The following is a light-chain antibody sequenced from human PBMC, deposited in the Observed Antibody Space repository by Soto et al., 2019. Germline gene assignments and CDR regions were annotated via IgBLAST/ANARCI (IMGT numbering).Light chain of an antibody. CDR3: SSYTTNSTYV. J-gene: IGLJ1*01. V-gene: IGLV2-14*01. CDR1: SSDVGAYNY. Sequence: SVLSQPASVSGYPGHSITTSCTGASSDVGAYNYVAWCQQHPGKGPKLLIYDVSNRPSGFSSRFSGSKSGNTASLTISGLRAEDEDDYFCSSYTTNSTYVFGTGNKVPVL. CDR2: DVS.